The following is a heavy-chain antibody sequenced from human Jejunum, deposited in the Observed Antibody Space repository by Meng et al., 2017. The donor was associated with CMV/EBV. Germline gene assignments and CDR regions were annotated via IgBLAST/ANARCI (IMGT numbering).Heavy chain of an antibody. V-gene: IGHV4-30-4*08. J-gene: IGHJ5*02. CDR1: SISSGDYY. Sequence: SISSGDYYWTWSRQPPGKGLEWIGFTYYGGRTYYNPSLRSRVTISIDTSKNQFSLRLSSVTAADTAVYYCARTEDCHSTRCYTGFDPWGQGTLVTVSS. CDR2: TYYGGRT. D-gene: IGHD2-2*01. CDR3: ARTEDCHSTRCYTGFDP.